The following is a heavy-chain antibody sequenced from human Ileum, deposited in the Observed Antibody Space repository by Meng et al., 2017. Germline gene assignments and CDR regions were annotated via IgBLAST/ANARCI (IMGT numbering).Heavy chain of an antibody. Sequence: SETLSLTCAVSGYSISSDYYWSWIRQSPGKGLEWIARIFHSGSSDYNPSLKSRVTISVDTSKNQFSLNLDSVTTADTAVYYCVRGFYDIRGYSVPFDLWGQGMLVTVSS. CDR3: VRGFYDIRGYSVPFDL. D-gene: IGHD3-22*01. CDR1: GYSISSDYY. J-gene: IGHJ5*02. V-gene: IGHV4-38-2*01. CDR2: IFHSGSS.